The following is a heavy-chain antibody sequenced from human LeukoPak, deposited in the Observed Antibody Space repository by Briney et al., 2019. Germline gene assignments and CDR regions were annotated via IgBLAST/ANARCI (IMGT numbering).Heavy chain of an antibody. CDR3: TRYNNDHFDY. CDR1: GLTIEGYG. CDR2: IAYDGSRA. V-gene: IGHV3-33*01. Sequence: PGWTLRISCAGSGLTIEGYGMHRFRKTPCKGQEWVAVIAYDGSRAFYADSVKGRFTISRDNSKNTMSVQMDDLRAEDTAVYYCTRYNNDHFDYWGQGTLVTVSS. J-gene: IGHJ4*02. D-gene: IGHD1-14*01.